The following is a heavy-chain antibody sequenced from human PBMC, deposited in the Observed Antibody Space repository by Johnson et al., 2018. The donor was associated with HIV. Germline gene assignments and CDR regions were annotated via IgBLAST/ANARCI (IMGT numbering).Heavy chain of an antibody. CDR2: ISSSGGTI. D-gene: IGHD6-19*01. V-gene: IGHV3-11*04. CDR1: RFTFSDYY. CDR3: AREIVLNSSGWYCIDAFDI. J-gene: IGHJ3*02. Sequence: QVQLVESGGGLVKPGGSLRLSCAASRFTFSDYYMSWIRQTPGKGLEWVSYISSSGGTIYYADSVKGRFSISRDNAKNSLYLQMNSLRAEDMAVYYCAREIVLNSSGWYCIDAFDIWGQGTMVTVSS.